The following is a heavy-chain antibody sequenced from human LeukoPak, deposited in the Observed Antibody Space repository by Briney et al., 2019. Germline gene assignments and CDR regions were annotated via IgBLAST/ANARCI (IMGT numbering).Heavy chain of an antibody. CDR3: ARSTSRYYGSGRERGYYYYYMDV. Sequence: SETLSLTCAVYGGSFSGYYWSWIRQPPGKGLELIGEINHSGSTNYNPSLKSRVTISVDTSKNQFSLKLSSVTAADTAVYYCARSTSRYYGSGRERGYYYYYMDVWGKGTTVTISS. CDR1: GGSFSGYY. D-gene: IGHD3-10*01. V-gene: IGHV4-34*01. J-gene: IGHJ6*03. CDR2: INHSGST.